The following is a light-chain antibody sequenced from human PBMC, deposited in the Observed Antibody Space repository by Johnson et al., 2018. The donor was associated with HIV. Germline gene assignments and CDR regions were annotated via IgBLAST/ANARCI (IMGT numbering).Light chain of an antibody. CDR2: ESN. CDR3: GTWDSSLSAGFYV. V-gene: IGLV1-51*02. J-gene: IGLJ1*01. Sequence: QSVLTQPPSVSAAPGQRVTISCSGSSFNIGINFVSWYQQVPGTAPKLLICESNKRPSGIPNRFSGSKSGTSATLGITGLQTGDEADYYCGTWDSSLSAGFYVFGTGTKVTVL. CDR1: SFNIGINF.